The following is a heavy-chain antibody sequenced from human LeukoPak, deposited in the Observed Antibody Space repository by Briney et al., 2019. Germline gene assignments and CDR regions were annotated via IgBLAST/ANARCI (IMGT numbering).Heavy chain of an antibody. D-gene: IGHD7-27*01. CDR3: ASSLSGASGY. V-gene: IGHV3-21*01. Sequence: GGSLRLSCATSGFTFSTYTRNWVRQAPGKGLEWVASMTSSSSSIYYADSVQGRFPISRDNAKNSLYLQMNSLRAEDTAVYYCASSLSGASGYWGQGTLVTVSS. CDR1: GFTFSTYT. J-gene: IGHJ4*02. CDR2: MTSSSSSI.